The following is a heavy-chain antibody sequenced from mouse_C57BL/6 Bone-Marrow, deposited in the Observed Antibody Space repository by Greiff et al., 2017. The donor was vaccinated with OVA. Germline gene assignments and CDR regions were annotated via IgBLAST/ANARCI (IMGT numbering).Heavy chain of an antibody. J-gene: IGHJ1*03. Sequence: VKLMESGAELVKPGASVKISCKASGYAFSSYWMNWVKQRPGKGLEWIGQIYPGDGDTNYNGKFKGKATLTADKSSSTAYMQLSSLTSEDSAVYFCARRGYGSSFWYFDVWGTGTTVTVSS. CDR2: IYPGDGDT. CDR3: ARRGYGSSFWYFDV. D-gene: IGHD1-1*01. V-gene: IGHV1-80*01. CDR1: GYAFSSYW.